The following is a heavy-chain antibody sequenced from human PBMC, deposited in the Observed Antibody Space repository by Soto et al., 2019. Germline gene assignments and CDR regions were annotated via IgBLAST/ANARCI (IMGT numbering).Heavy chain of an antibody. CDR1: RGSVSNSDM. D-gene: IGHD6-13*01. Sequence: SESLSLACASSRGSVSNSDMCGWVHQPPGKGLEGIGDIYHTGTTNYKQSVKSRVTMSIDKSKNQLSLNLTSVTPADTAVYYCTRDSRYPNSRSFGHYFDYWGQGTLVTLSS. V-gene: IGHV4-4*02. CDR3: TRDSRYPNSRSFGHYFDY. CDR2: IYHTGTT. J-gene: IGHJ4*02.